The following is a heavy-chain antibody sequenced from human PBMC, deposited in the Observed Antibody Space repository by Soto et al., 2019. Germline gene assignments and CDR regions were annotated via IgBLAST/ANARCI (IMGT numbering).Heavy chain of an antibody. CDR3: TRDQMYYFDSRGYPVGRFGD. D-gene: IGHD3-22*01. CDR1: GYTFTRYY. CDR2: INPSGGST. V-gene: IGHV1-46*04. J-gene: IGHJ4*02. Sequence: QVQLVQSGAEVKKPGASVKVSCKASGYTFTRYYMHWVRQAPGQGLEWMGIINPSGGSTSYAQKMQGRFTMTRDTSTSTVYMELSSLRSEVTAVYYCTRDQMYYFDSRGYPVGRFGDWGQGTLVTVSS.